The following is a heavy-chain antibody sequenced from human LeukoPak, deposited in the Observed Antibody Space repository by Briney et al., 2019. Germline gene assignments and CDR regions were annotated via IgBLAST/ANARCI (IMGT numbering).Heavy chain of an antibody. CDR3: ARVPSGYFSFDY. Sequence: ASVKVSCKASGYIFTSYNIYWVRQAPGQGLEWMGIINPSGGSTNYAQKFQGRVTMTRDTSTRTVYMELSSLRSEDTAVYYCARVPSGYFSFDYWGQGTLVTVSS. D-gene: IGHD5-12*01. CDR2: INPSGGST. CDR1: GYIFTSYN. V-gene: IGHV1-46*01. J-gene: IGHJ4*02.